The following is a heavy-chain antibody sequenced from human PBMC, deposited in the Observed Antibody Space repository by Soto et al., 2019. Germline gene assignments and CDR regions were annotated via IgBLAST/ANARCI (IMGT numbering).Heavy chain of an antibody. CDR3: ARGPVVPATLTAQDIGSYYMDV. J-gene: IGHJ6*03. V-gene: IGHV4-31*03. D-gene: IGHD2-2*01. Sequence: SETLSLTCTVSGGSISSGGYYWSWIRQHPGKGLEWIGYIYYSGSTYYNPSLKSRVTISVDTSKNQFSLKLSSVTAADTAVYYCARGPVVPATLTAQDIGSYYMDVWGKGTTVTVSS. CDR1: GGSISSGGYY. CDR2: IYYSGST.